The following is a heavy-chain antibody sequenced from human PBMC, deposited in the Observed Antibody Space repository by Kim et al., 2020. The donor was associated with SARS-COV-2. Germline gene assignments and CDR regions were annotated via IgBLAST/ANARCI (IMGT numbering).Heavy chain of an antibody. CDR3: ARDGGDVTTVTEIVY. CDR2: IWYDGSNK. Sequence: GGSLRLSCAASGFTFSSYGMHWVRQAPGKGLEWVAVIWYDGSNKYYAHSVKGRFTISRDNSKNTLYLQMNSLRAEDTAVYYCARDGGDVTTVTEIVYWGQGTLVTVSS. D-gene: IGHD4-17*01. CDR1: GFTFSSYG. V-gene: IGHV3-33*01. J-gene: IGHJ4*02.